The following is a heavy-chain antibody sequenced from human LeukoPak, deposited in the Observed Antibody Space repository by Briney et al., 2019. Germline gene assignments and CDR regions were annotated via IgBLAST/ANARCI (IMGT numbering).Heavy chain of an antibody. D-gene: IGHD6-19*01. J-gene: IGHJ4*02. CDR2: ISSNGGDT. CDR3: ARERGSSGWTFDY. V-gene: IGHV3-64*01. CDR1: GFTFSTYA. Sequence: GGSLRLSCAASGFTFSTYAMHWVRQARGKGLEYVSAISSNGGDTYYANSVKGRFTISRDNSKNMLYLQMGSLRPEDMAVYYCARERGSSGWTFDYWGQGTLVTVSS.